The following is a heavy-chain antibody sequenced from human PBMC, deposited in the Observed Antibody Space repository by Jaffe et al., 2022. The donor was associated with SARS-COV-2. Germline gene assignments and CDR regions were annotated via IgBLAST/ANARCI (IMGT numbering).Heavy chain of an antibody. V-gene: IGHV3-30-3*01. J-gene: IGHJ6*02. D-gene: IGHD5-18*01. CDR2: ISYDGSNK. CDR3: ARSNVDTAMVDYYYYGMDV. CDR1: GFTFSSYA. Sequence: QVQLVESGGGVVQPGRSLRLSCAASGFTFSSYAMHWVRQAPGKGLEWVAVISYDGSNKYYADSVKGRFTISRDNSKNTLYLQMNSLRAEDTAVYYCARSNVDTAMVDYYYYGMDVWGQGTTVTVSS.